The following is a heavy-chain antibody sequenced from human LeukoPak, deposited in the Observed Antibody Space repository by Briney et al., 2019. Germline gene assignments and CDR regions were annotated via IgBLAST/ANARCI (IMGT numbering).Heavy chain of an antibody. CDR1: GFTFSSYG. J-gene: IGHJ3*02. CDR2: ISYDGSNK. CDR3: ARDREAYCGGDCYSHAFDI. Sequence: GRSLRLSCAASGFTFSSYGMHWVRQAPGKGLEWVASISYDGSNKYYADSVKGRFTISRDNSKNTLYLQMNSLRAEDTAVYYCARDREAYCGGDCYSHAFDIWGQGTMVTVSS. D-gene: IGHD2-21*02. V-gene: IGHV3-30*03.